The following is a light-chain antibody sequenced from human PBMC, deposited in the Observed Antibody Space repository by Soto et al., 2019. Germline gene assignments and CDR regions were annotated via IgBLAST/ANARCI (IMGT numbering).Light chain of an antibody. V-gene: IGLV2-14*01. Sequence: QSALTQPASVSGSPGQSITISCTGTTGDVGGYNYVSWYQQHPGKAPKLMIFEVSNRPSGVSDRFSGSKSGNTASLTISGLQAGDEADYYCCSYTTSSTRVFGTGTKLTVL. CDR1: TGDVGGYNY. CDR2: EVS. J-gene: IGLJ1*01. CDR3: CSYTTSSTRV.